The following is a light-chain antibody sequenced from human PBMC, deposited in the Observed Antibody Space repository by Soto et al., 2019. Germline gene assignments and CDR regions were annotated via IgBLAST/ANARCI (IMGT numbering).Light chain of an antibody. CDR2: DVS. Sequence: QSVLTQPASVSGSRGQSITISCTGTSSDVGGYNYVSWYQQHPGKAPKLMIYDVSNRPSGVSNRFSDSKSGNTASLTISGLQAEDVADYYRSAYTSSSKGVFGTGTKVPVL. CDR3: SAYTSSSKGV. J-gene: IGLJ1*01. V-gene: IGLV2-14*01. CDR1: SSDVGGYNY.